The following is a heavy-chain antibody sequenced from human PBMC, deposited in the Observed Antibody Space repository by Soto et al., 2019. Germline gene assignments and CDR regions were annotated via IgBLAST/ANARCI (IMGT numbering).Heavy chain of an antibody. Sequence: EVQLVESGGGLVKSGGSLTLSCEASGFSFDYFGMTWVRQAPGKGLEWVSFISSSASYIYYADSVKGRFAISRDNAKNSLYLQMNSLRAEDTAVYYCARDRGYDAHDYYYNAMDVWGQGTTVTVSS. D-gene: IGHD2-15*01. J-gene: IGHJ6*02. V-gene: IGHV3-21*01. CDR2: ISSSASYI. CDR1: GFSFDYFG. CDR3: ARDRGYDAHDYYYNAMDV.